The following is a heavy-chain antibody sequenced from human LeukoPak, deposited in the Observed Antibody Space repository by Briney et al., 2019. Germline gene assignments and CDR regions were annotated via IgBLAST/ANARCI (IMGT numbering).Heavy chain of an antibody. J-gene: IGHJ4*02. D-gene: IGHD4-17*01. CDR2: INPNTGDR. Sequence: ASVKVSCKASGYTFTNYHINWVRQAPGQELEWMGWINPNTGDRGYAQKFQGRVSITSDTSISTAYMELGSPRSEDTAVYFCARTTSLTASGYDYWGQGTLVTVSS. V-gene: IGHV1-8*03. CDR3: ARTTSLTASGYDY. CDR1: GYTFTNYH.